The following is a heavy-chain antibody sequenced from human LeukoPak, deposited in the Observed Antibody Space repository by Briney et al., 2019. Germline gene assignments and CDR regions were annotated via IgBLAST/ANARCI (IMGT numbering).Heavy chain of an antibody. D-gene: IGHD1-26*01. CDR2: INHSGST. Sequence: SETLSLTCAVYGGSFSGYSWSWIRQPPGKGLEWIGEINHSGSTNYNPSLKSRVTISVDTSKNQFSLKLSSVTAADTAVYYCARVGVGASDYWGQGTLVTVSS. CDR1: GGSFSGYS. CDR3: ARVGVGASDY. J-gene: IGHJ4*02. V-gene: IGHV4-34*01.